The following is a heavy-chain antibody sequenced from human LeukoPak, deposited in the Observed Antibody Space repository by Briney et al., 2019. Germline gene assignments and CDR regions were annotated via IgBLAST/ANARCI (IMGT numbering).Heavy chain of an antibody. CDR3: ARDGDSSGYGNWFDP. CDR2: ISYDGSNK. D-gene: IGHD3-22*01. Sequence: GGSLRLSCAASGFTFSSYAMHWVRQAPGKGLEGVAVISYDGSNKYYANSVKGRFTISRDNSKNTLYLQMNSLRAEDTAVYYCARDGDSSGYGNWFDPWGQGTLVTVSS. J-gene: IGHJ5*02. V-gene: IGHV3-30-3*01. CDR1: GFTFSSYA.